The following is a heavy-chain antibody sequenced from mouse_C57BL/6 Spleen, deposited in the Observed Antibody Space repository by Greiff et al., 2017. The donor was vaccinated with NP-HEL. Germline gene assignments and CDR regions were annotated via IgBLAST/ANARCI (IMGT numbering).Heavy chain of an antibody. CDR1: GYSITSGYD. CDR3: ARDYDYLFAY. CDR2: ISYSGST. D-gene: IGHD2-4*01. V-gene: IGHV3-1*01. Sequence: EVQLQESGPGMVKPSQSLSLTCTVTGYSITSGYDWHWIRHFPGNKLEWMGYISYSGSTNYNPSLKSRISITHDTSKNHFLLKLNSVTTEDTATYYCARDYDYLFAYWGQGTLVTVSA. J-gene: IGHJ3*01.